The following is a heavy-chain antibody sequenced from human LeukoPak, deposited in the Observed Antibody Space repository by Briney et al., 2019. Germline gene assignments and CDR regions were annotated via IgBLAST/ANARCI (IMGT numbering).Heavy chain of an antibody. CDR3: ARHGQWLVYYFDY. Sequence: SETLSLTCAASGYSISSGYYWGWIRQPPGKGLEWIGSIYHSGSTYYHPSLKSRVTISVDTSKNQFSLKLSSVTAADTAVYYCARHGQWLVYYFDYWGQGTLVTVSS. V-gene: IGHV4-38-2*01. CDR2: IYHSGST. J-gene: IGHJ4*02. D-gene: IGHD6-19*01. CDR1: GYSISSGYY.